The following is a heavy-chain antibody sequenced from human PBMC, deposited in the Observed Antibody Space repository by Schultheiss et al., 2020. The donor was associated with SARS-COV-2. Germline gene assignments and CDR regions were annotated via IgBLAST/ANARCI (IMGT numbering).Heavy chain of an antibody. V-gene: IGHV3-66*01. J-gene: IGHJ4*02. Sequence: GGSLRLSCAASGFTFSSYWMHWVRQAPGKGLVWVSVIYSGGSTYYADSVKGRFTISRDNSKNTLYLQMNSLRAEDTAVYYCARGIAAAGADYWGQGTLVTVSS. CDR2: IYSGGST. D-gene: IGHD6-13*01. CDR1: GFTFSSYW. CDR3: ARGIAAAGADY.